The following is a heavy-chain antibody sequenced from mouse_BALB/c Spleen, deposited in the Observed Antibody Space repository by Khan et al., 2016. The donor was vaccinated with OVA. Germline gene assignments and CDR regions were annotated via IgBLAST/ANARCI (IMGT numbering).Heavy chain of an antibody. CDR1: GFSLTTYG. CDR3: ARNSYMYDFTY. J-gene: IGHJ3*01. CDR2: IRSGGNT. Sequence: QVQLKQSGPGLVRPSQTLSITCTVSGFSLTTYGVHWVRQSPGKGLEWLGVIRSGGNTAYNAAFISRLSITKDNSKSQVFFKQNSLQADDTAMYYCARNSYMYDFTYWGQGTLVTVSA. V-gene: IGHV2-2*01. D-gene: IGHD2-14*01.